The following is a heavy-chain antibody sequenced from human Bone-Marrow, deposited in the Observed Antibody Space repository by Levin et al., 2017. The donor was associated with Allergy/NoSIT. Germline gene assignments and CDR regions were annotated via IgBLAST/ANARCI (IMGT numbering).Heavy chain of an antibody. J-gene: IGHJ4*02. Sequence: GGSLRLSCAASGFTFSSYAMHWVRQAPGKGLEWVAVISYDGSNKYYADSVKGRFTISRDNSKNTLYLQMNSLRAEDTAVYYCARGGGFGELLFCYWGQGTLVTVSS. V-gene: IGHV3-30-3*01. CDR2: ISYDGSNK. CDR1: GFTFSSYA. D-gene: IGHD3-10*01. CDR3: ARGGGFGELLFCY.